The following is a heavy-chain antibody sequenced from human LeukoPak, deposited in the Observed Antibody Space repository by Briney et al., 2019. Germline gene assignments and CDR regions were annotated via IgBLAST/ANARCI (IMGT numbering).Heavy chain of an antibody. V-gene: IGHV1-69*13. Sequence: VASVKVSCKASGYTFTNHAMHWVRQAPGQGLEWMGGIIPIFGTANYAQKFQGRVTITADESTSTAYMELSSLRSEDTAVYYCARHHSGYDQYYYGMDVWGQGTTVTVSS. CDR2: IIPIFGTA. J-gene: IGHJ6*02. D-gene: IGHD5-12*01. CDR1: GYTFTNHA. CDR3: ARHHSGYDQYYYGMDV.